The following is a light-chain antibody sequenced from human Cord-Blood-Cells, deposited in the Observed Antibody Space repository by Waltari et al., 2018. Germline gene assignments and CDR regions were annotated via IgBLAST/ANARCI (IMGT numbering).Light chain of an antibody. CDR1: QSLLHSNGYNY. V-gene: IGKV2-28*01. Sequence: DIVMTQSQLSLPVTPGEPASISCRSSQSLLHSNGYNYLDGYLQKPGQSPQLLIYLGSNRASGVPDRFSGSGSGTDFTLKISKVEAEDVGVYYCMQALQTRGFTFGPGTKVDIK. CDR3: MQALQTRGFT. J-gene: IGKJ3*01. CDR2: LGS.